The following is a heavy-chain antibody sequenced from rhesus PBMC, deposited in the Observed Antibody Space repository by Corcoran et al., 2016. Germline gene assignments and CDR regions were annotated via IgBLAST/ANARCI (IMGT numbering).Heavy chain of an antibody. J-gene: IGHJ4*01. D-gene: IGHD2-2*01. CDR3: ARGYCTSTTCYSGPRDY. Sequence: EVRLVESGGGLVQPGGSLRLSCAASGFTFSDYYMTWVRQAPGKGPEGVGFIRNKANGGTTEYAASVKGRFTISRDDSKSIASLQMNSLKTEDTAVYYCARGYCTSTTCYSGPRDYWGQGVLVTVSS. CDR2: IRNKANGGTT. V-gene: IGHV3-116*02. CDR1: GFTFSDYY.